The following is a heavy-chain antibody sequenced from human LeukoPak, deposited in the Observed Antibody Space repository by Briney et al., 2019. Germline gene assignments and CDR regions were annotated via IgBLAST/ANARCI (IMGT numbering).Heavy chain of an antibody. J-gene: IGHJ4*02. CDR1: GSFFTSYW. V-gene: IGHV5-10-1*01. CDR2: IDPSDSYT. Sequence: GASLQISCEGSGSFFTSYWISWVRQLPGKGLEWMGRIDPSDSYTNDSPSFQGHGTISPDKSISTAYLQWNSLKASDTAMYYCARRGSSGWYDYWGQRTLVTVSS. D-gene: IGHD6-19*01. CDR3: ARRGSSGWYDY.